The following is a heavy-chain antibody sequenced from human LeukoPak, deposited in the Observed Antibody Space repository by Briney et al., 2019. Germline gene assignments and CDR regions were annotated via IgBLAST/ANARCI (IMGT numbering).Heavy chain of an antibody. V-gene: IGHV3-7*01. CDR2: IIEGGDLK. J-gene: IGHJ4*02. CDR3: ARVGKNGWDFDH. D-gene: IGHD6-19*01. CDR1: GLTVSSNC. Sequence: PGGSLRLSCAASGLTVSSNCMTWVRQAPGKGLAWVANIIEGGDLKYYVDSVKGRFTISRDNTKNSLYLQMKSLRADDTAVYYCARVGKNGWDFDHWGQGTLVTVSS.